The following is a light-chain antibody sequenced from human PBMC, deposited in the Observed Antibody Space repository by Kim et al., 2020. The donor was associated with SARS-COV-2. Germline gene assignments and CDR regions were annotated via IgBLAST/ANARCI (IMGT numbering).Light chain of an antibody. CDR3: MQVLQTPYT. J-gene: IGKJ2*01. CDR2: LGS. Sequence: DVVMTQSPLSLPVTPGEPASISCRSSHSLLHSNGYDYLDWYIQRPGQSPQLLIYLGSNRASGVPDRFSGSGSGTDFTLKISRVEAEDVGIYYCMQVLQTPYTFGQGTKLEIK. CDR1: HSLLHSNGYDY. V-gene: IGKV2-28*01.